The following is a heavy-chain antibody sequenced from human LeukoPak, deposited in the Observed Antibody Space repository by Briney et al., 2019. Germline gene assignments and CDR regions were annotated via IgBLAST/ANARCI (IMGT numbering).Heavy chain of an antibody. Sequence: GGSLRLSCAASGFTFSRHGIHWVRQAPGKGLEWVANIKQDGSEKYYVDSVKGRFTISRDNAKNSLYLQMNSLRAEDTAVYYCARRYYDFWSGYSYYFDYWGQGTLVSVSS. J-gene: IGHJ4*02. V-gene: IGHV3-7*01. CDR2: IKQDGSEK. D-gene: IGHD3-3*01. CDR1: GFTFSRHG. CDR3: ARRYYDFWSGYSYYFDY.